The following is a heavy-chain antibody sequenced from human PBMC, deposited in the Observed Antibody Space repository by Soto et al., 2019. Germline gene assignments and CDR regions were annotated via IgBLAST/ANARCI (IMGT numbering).Heavy chain of an antibody. CDR1: GFTFSSYA. CDR3: AIGSMYTALEARFLY. V-gene: IGHV3-30-3*01. D-gene: IGHD2-21*02. J-gene: IGHJ4*02. CDR2: ISYDGSNK. Sequence: GGSRRLSCAASGFTFSSYAMHWVRQAPGKGLEWVAVISYDGSNKYYADSVKGRFTISRDNSKNTLYLQMNSLRAEDTAVYYCAIGSMYTALEARFLYWCQANLLTLSS.